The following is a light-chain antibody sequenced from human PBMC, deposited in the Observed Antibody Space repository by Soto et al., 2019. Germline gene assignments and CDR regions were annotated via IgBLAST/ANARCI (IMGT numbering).Light chain of an antibody. CDR2: DVS. V-gene: IGLV2-14*03. Sequence: QSALTQPASVSGSPGQSITISCTGTSSDVGGYNHVSWYRQHPGKAPKLMIYDVSNRPSGVSNRFFGSKSDNTASLTISGLQAEDEADYYCTSYASSSTYVFGTGTKVTVL. CDR1: SSDVGGYNH. J-gene: IGLJ1*01. CDR3: TSYASSSTYV.